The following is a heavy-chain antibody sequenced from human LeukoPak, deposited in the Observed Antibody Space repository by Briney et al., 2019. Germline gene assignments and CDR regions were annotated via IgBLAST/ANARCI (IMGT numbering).Heavy chain of an antibody. CDR3: AGERYSSGKNDY. CDR2: ISSSGSTI. D-gene: IGHD6-19*01. Sequence: KPAGSLRLSCAASGFTFSDYYRSWIRQAPGKGLEWVSYISSSGSTIYYADSVKGRFTISRDNAKNSLYLQMNSLRAEDTAVYYCAGERYSSGKNDYWGQGTLVTVSS. V-gene: IGHV3-11*01. CDR1: GFTFSDYY. J-gene: IGHJ4*02.